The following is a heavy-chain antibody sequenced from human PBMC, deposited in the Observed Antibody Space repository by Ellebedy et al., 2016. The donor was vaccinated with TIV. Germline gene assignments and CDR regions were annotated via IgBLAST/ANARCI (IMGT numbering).Heavy chain of an antibody. J-gene: IGHJ2*01. CDR3: ARGRKYYDILTGYYSLYWYFDL. CDR1: GGSISSSSYY. D-gene: IGHD3-9*01. Sequence: SETLSLXXTVSGGSISSSSYYWGWIRQPPGKGLEWIGSIYYSGSTYYNPSLKSRVTISVDTSKNQFSLKLSSVTAADTAVYYCARGRKYYDILTGYYSLYWYFDLWGRGTLVTVSS. CDR2: IYYSGST. V-gene: IGHV4-39*01.